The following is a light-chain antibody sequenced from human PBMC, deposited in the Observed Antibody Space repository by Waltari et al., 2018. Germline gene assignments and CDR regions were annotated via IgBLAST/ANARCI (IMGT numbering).Light chain of an antibody. J-gene: IGKJ1*01. V-gene: IGKV3-20*01. Sequence: EIVLTQSPDTLSLSPGERATLSCRASQSIGIYLAWYQQKSGQAPRLLIYHASSRATGIPDRFSGSGSGTDFSLTISRLEPEDFAVYYCQNYERLPATFGQGTKVEIK. CDR1: QSIGIY. CDR2: HAS. CDR3: QNYERLPAT.